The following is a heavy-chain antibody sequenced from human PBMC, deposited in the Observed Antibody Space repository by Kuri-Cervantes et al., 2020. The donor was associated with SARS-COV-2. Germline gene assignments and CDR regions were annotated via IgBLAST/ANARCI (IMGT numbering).Heavy chain of an antibody. V-gene: IGHV3-30*03. Sequence: GESLKISCAVSGFTFSSYGMHWVRQAPGKGLEWVAVISYDGSNKYYADSVKGRFTISRDNSKNTLYLQMNSLRAEDTAVYYCAREDSSGWKRGFDYWGQGTLVTVSS. CDR2: ISYDGSNK. CDR1: GFTFSSYG. D-gene: IGHD6-19*01. J-gene: IGHJ4*02. CDR3: AREDSSGWKRGFDY.